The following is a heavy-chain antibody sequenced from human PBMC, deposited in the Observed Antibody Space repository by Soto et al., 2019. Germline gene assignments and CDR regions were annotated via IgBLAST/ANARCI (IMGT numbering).Heavy chain of an antibody. D-gene: IGHD3-10*01. CDR3: ARDYYGSGSSFDY. Sequence: QVQLQESGPGLVKPSQTLSLTCTVSGGSISSGGYYWSWIRQHPGKGLEWIGYIYYSGSTYYNPSLRTRVTISVDTSKNQFSLNLSSVTAADTAVYYCARDYYGSGSSFDYWGQGTLVTVSS. J-gene: IGHJ4*02. V-gene: IGHV4-31*03. CDR1: GGSISSGGYY. CDR2: IYYSGST.